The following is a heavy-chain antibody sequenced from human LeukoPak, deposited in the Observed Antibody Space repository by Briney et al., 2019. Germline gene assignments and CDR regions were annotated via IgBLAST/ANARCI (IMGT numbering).Heavy chain of an antibody. J-gene: IGHJ4*02. V-gene: IGHV3-30*04. Sequence: GGSLRLSCAASGFTFSSYAMHWVRQAPGKGLEWVAVIWYDGSNKYYADSVKGRFIISRDNSKNTLYLQMNSLRVEDTAVYSCARGGRTPFDYWGQGTLVTVSS. CDR1: GFTFSSYA. CDR2: IWYDGSNK. CDR3: ARGGRTPFDY. D-gene: IGHD3-16*01.